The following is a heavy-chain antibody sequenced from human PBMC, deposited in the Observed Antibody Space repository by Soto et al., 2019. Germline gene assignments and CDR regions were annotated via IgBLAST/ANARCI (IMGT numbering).Heavy chain of an antibody. CDR3: GRERDDSSWSSVEYLQY. J-gene: IGHJ1*01. D-gene: IGHD6-13*01. CDR2: ISGYNGNT. Sequence: GPEVKKPGASVKVSCKASGYTFSSYGISWVRQAPGQGLEWMGWISGYNGNTNYAQKFQGRVIMTTDTSTNTVFMELRSLRSDDTAIYYCGRERDDSSWSSVEYLQYWGQGTLVTVSS. CDR1: GYTFSSYG. V-gene: IGHV1-18*01.